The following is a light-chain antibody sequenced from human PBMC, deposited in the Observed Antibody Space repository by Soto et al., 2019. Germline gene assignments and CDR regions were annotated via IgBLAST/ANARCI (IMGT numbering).Light chain of an antibody. CDR2: DAS. J-gene: IGKJ1*01. Sequence: EIVLTHSPATLSLSPCERATLSFRASQSVSSYLAWYQQKPGQAPRLLIYDASNRATGIPARFSGSGSGTDFTLTISSLEPEDFAVYYCQQRSNWPQFGQGTKVDIK. CDR1: QSVSSY. CDR3: QQRSNWPQ. V-gene: IGKV3-11*01.